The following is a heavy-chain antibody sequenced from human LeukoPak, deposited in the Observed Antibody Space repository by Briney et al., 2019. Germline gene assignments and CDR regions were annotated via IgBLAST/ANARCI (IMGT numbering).Heavy chain of an antibody. CDR3: ARIYRGTYSRDV. V-gene: IGHV4-31*03. J-gene: IGHJ3*01. Sequence: SETLSLTCTVYGGSINSGGYYWSWIRQHPGKGLEWIGYIYDSGSTYYNPSLKSRVTISGDTSKNQFSLNLSSVTAADTAVYYCARIYRGTYSRDVWGQGTMVTVSS. D-gene: IGHD1-26*01. CDR2: IYDSGST. CDR1: GGSINSGGYY.